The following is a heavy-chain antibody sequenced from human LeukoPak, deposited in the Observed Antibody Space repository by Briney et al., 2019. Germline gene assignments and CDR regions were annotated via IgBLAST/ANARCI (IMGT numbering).Heavy chain of an antibody. J-gene: IGHJ6*03. V-gene: IGHV4-39*07. CDR1: AASISSYY. D-gene: IGHD3-3*01. Sequence: PSETLSLTCTVSAASISSYYWGWIRQPPGKGLEWIGSIYYSGSTYYNPSLKSRVTISVDTSKNQFSLKLSSVTAADTAVYYCARGSYDFWSGFNYYYYMDVWGKGTTVTVSS. CDR2: IYYSGST. CDR3: ARGSYDFWSGFNYYYYMDV.